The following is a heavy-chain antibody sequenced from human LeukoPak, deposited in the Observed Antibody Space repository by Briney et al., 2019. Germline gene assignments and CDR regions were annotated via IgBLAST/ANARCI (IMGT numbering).Heavy chain of an antibody. V-gene: IGHV3-30-3*02. Sequence: GGSLRLSCAASGFTFSSYAMHWVRQAPGKGLEWVAVISYDGSNKYYADSVKGRFTISRDNSKNTLYLQMNSLRAEDTAVYYCAKKSLPTITIFGVVTLDYWGQGTLVTVSS. CDR3: AKKSLPTITIFGVVTLDY. D-gene: IGHD3-3*01. CDR2: ISYDGSNK. CDR1: GFTFSSYA. J-gene: IGHJ4*02.